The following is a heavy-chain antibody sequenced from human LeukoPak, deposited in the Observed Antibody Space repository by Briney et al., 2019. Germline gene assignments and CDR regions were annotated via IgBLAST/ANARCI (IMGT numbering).Heavy chain of an antibody. CDR3: ARGRPHGNDY. D-gene: IGHD4-23*01. J-gene: IGHJ4*02. V-gene: IGHV3-48*01. CDR2: ISSRSNTI. CDR1: GFTFSTSG. Sequence: GGSLRLSCAASGFTFSTSGMNWVRQAPEKGLEWISYISSRSNTIYYADSVKGRFTISRDNAKNSLYLQMNSLRAEDTAVYYCARGRPHGNDYWGQGTLVTVSS.